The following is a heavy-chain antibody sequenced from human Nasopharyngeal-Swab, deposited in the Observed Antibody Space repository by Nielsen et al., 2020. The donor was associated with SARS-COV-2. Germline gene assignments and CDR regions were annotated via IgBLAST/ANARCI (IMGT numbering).Heavy chain of an antibody. CDR2: INSDGSST. V-gene: IGHV3-74*01. D-gene: IGHD6-6*01. CDR1: GFTFSSYW. CDR3: AKDWTKYSSSSGPSPFDY. Sequence: GGSLRLSCAASGFTFSSYWMHWVRQAPGKGLVWVSRINSDGSSTSYADSVKGRFTISRDNSKNTLYLQMNSLRAEDTAVYYCAKDWTKYSSSSGPSPFDYWGQGTLVTVSS. J-gene: IGHJ4*02.